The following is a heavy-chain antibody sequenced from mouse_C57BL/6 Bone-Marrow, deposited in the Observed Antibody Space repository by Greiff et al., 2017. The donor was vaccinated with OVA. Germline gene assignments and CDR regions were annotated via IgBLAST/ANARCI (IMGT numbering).Heavy chain of an antibody. J-gene: IGHJ3*01. V-gene: IGHV1-50*01. CDR3: ARQLRSFAY. D-gene: IGHD3-2*02. CDR1: GYTFTSYW. CDR2: IDPSDSYT. Sequence: QVQLQQPGAELVKPGASVKLSCKASGYTFTSYWMQWVKQRPGQGLEWIGEIDPSDSYTNYTHKFKGQATLTVDTSSSTAYMQLSSLTSEDSAVYYCARQLRSFAYWGQGTLVTVSA.